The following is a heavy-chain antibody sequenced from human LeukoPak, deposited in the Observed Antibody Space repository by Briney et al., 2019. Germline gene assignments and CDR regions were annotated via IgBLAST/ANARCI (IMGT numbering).Heavy chain of an antibody. CDR1: GGSISSGGYY. J-gene: IGHJ3*02. CDR2: IYYSGST. Sequence: PSETLSLTCTVSGGSISSGGYYWSWIRQHPGKGLEWIGYIYYSGSTYYNPSLKSRVTISVDTSKNQFSLKLSSVTAADTAVYYCARAEGSGSPDYIGGAFDIWGQGTMVTVSS. V-gene: IGHV4-31*03. D-gene: IGHD3-10*01. CDR3: ARAEGSGSPDYIGGAFDI.